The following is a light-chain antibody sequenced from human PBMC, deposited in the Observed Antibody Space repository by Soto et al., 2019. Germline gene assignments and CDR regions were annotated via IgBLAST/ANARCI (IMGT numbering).Light chain of an antibody. Sequence: EIVLTQSPGTLSLSPGDRATLSCRPSQSVSSSYLAWLQQKPGQAPRLLIYGASSRATGIPDRFSGSGSGTDFTLTISRLEPEDFAVYYCQQYDSSPITFGQGTRLEI. CDR1: QSVSSSY. CDR3: QQYDSSPIT. J-gene: IGKJ5*01. V-gene: IGKV3-20*01. CDR2: GAS.